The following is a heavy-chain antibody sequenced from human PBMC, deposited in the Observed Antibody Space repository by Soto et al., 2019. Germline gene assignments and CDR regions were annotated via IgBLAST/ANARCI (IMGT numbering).Heavy chain of an antibody. CDR1: GFTFSSHA. Sequence: PGGSLRLSCAASGFTFSSHAMSWVRQAPGKGLEWVSGISASDGSIDYADYVKGRFTISRDNSKNTLYLQMNSLRAEDTAVYYCAKDIGAAGVFDYWGQGTLVTVSS. D-gene: IGHD6-13*01. V-gene: IGHV3-23*01. CDR3: AKDIGAAGVFDY. J-gene: IGHJ4*02. CDR2: ISASDGSI.